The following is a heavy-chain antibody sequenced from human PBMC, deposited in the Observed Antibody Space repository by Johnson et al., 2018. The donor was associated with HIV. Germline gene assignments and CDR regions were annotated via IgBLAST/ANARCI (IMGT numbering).Heavy chain of an antibody. J-gene: IGHJ3*02. CDR2: ISYDGSNK. Sequence: QVQLVESGGGVVQPGRSLSLSCAASGFTFSSYAMHWVRQAPGKGLEWVAVISYDGSNKYYADSVKGRFTISRDNSKNTLYLQMNSLRAEDTAVYYCAREGAAAGPTDAFDIWGQGTMVTVSS. V-gene: IGHV3-30-3*01. CDR1: GFTFSSYA. CDR3: AREGAAAGPTDAFDI. D-gene: IGHD6-13*01.